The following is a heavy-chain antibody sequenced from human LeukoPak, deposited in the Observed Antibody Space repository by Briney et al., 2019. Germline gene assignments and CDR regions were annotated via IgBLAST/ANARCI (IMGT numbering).Heavy chain of an antibody. V-gene: IGHV3-23*01. CDR2: ISGSGGST. D-gene: IGHD1-26*01. Sequence: PGGSLRLSCAASGFTFSSYAMSWVRQAPGEGVEWVSAISGSGGSTYYADSVKGRFTISRDNSKNTLYLQMNSLRAEDTAVYYCAKDLRGSYLYFFDYWGQGTLVTVSS. CDR3: AKDLRGSYLYFFDY. J-gene: IGHJ4*02. CDR1: GFTFSSYA.